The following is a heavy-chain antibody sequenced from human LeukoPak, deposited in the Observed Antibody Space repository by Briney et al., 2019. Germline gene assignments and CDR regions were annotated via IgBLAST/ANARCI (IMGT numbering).Heavy chain of an antibody. CDR1: GFTFDDYT. J-gene: IGHJ4*02. Sequence: PGGSLRLSCAASGFTFDDYTMHWVRQAPGKGLEWVSLISWDGGSTYYADSVKGRFTISRDNSKNSLYLQMNSLRTEDTALYYCAKDSLASGYDWGYYFDYWGQGTLVTVSS. V-gene: IGHV3-43*01. CDR2: ISWDGGST. CDR3: AKDSLASGYDWGYYFDY. D-gene: IGHD5-12*01.